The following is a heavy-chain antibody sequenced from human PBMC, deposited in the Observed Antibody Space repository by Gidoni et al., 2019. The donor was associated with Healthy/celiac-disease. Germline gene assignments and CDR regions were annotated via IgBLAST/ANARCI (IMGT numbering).Heavy chain of an antibody. D-gene: IGHD2-2*01. Sequence: QVQLHQWGAGLLKPSETLSIPCGIYGGSFSDYSWSWNRQPPGMGLEWIGEINHNGSPNYNPSLKSRVTISLDTSKSQFSLKLSSVTAADTAVYFCARGPMRSWFDPWGQGTLVTVSS. CDR1: GGSFSDYS. CDR2: INHNGSP. CDR3: ARGPMRSWFDP. J-gene: IGHJ5*02. V-gene: IGHV4-34*01.